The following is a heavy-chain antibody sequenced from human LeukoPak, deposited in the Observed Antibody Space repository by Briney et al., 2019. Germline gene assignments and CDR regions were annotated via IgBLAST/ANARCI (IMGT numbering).Heavy chain of an antibody. Sequence: SETLSLTCTVSGRSISSGGYYWSWIRQPAGKGLEYLGRIYSTGSTNYNPSLRSRVTISVDTSKNQFSLKLRSVTAADTAVYYCARDHTPEAFDIWGQGTMVTVSS. V-gene: IGHV4-61*02. CDR3: ARDHTPEAFDI. J-gene: IGHJ3*02. CDR1: GRSISSGGYY. CDR2: IYSTGST.